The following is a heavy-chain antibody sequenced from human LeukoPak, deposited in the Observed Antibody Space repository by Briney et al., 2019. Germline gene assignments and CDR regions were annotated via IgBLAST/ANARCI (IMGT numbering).Heavy chain of an antibody. CDR3: ARDYGGNSFAFDC. CDR1: GFTFSSYD. D-gene: IGHD4-23*01. V-gene: IGHV3-33*01. Sequence: GKSLRLSCAASGFTFSSYDMHWVRQAPGKGLEWVALMWFDGSIEYYADSVRGRFTISRDNSKNTLYLQMNSLRAEDTAVYYCARDYGGNSFAFDCWGQGTMVTVSS. J-gene: IGHJ3*01. CDR2: MWFDGSIE.